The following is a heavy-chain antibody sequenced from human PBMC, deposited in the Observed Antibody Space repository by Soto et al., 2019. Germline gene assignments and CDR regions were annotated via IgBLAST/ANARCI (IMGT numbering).Heavy chain of an antibody. CDR3: AKEGRIAVAGDY. Sequence: QVQLVESGGGVVQPGRSLRLSCAASGFTFSSYAMHWVRQAPGKGLEWVAVISYDGSNKSYADSVKGRFTISRDNSKKTLYLNMNSLGAEDTAVYYGAKEGRIAVAGDYWGQGTLVAVSS. CDR1: GFTFSSYA. D-gene: IGHD6-19*01. V-gene: IGHV3-30-3*01. CDR2: ISYDGSNK. J-gene: IGHJ4*02.